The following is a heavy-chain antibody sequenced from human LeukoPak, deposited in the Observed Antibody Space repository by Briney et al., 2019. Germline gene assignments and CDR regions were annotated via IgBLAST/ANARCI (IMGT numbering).Heavy chain of an antibody. D-gene: IGHD2-15*01. Sequence: GRSLRLSCAASGFTVSSYAMHWVRQAPGKGLEWEAAISYDGSNKYYADSVKRRFTISRDKSKNTLYLQMNSLRAEDTAVYYCARAYIVVVVAATYMDVWGKGTTLTVSS. CDR3: ARAYIVVVVAATYMDV. J-gene: IGHJ6*03. V-gene: IGHV3-30*04. CDR2: ISYDGSNK. CDR1: GFTVSSYA.